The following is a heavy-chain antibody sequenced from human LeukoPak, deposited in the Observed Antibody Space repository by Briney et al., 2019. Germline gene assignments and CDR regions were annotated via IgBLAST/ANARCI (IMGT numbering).Heavy chain of an antibody. V-gene: IGHV3-23*01. D-gene: IGHD6-6*01. J-gene: IGHJ4*02. Sequence: PGGSLRLSCVASGFTFSSYSMSWVRQSPGKGLEWVATIRGSGDGDSPYYRESLQGRFTVSRDNSKNTLYLQMDSVRAEDTALYYCAELRAPPADYYDYWGQGTLVTVSS. CDR2: IRGSGDGDSP. CDR3: AELRAPPADYYDY. CDR1: GFTFSSYS.